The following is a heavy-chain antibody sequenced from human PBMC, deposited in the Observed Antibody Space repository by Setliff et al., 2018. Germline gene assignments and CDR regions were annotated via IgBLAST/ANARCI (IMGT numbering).Heavy chain of an antibody. J-gene: IGHJ4*02. Sequence: ASVKVSCKASGYTFTNYGITWVRLAPGQGLEWMGWILPKTGNTNYAHKLQGRVTMTTDTSTGTAYMDLRSLRSDDTAVYYCSRLVRFCTASTCQGASASEHWGQGTLVTVSS. CDR3: SRLVRFCTASTCQGASASEH. V-gene: IGHV1-18*01. D-gene: IGHD2-8*02. CDR1: GYTFTNYG. CDR2: ILPKTGNT.